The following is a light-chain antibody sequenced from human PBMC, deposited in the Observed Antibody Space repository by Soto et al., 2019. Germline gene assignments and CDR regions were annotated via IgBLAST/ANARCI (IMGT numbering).Light chain of an antibody. CDR2: GAS. CDR1: QRVSSRY. CDR3: QQYGSSRT. J-gene: IGKJ1*01. Sequence: EIVLTQSPGTLSLSPGERATLSCRASQRVSSRYLAWYQQKPGQAPRLLIYGASSRAPGIPDRFSGSVSGTDFTLTISRLEPEDFAVYYCQQYGSSRTFGQGTKVEIK. V-gene: IGKV3-20*01.